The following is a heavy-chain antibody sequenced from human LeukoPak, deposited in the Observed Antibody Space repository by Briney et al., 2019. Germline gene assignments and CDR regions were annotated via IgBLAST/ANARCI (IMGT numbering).Heavy chain of an antibody. V-gene: IGHV3-23*01. CDR1: GFTFSSYA. D-gene: IGHD6-6*01. CDR2: ISNSGGNT. J-gene: IGHJ3*02. Sequence: GGSLRLSCAASGFTFSSYAMSWVRQAPGKGLEWVSAISNSGGNTYYADSVKGRFTISRDNAKNSLYLQMNSLRAEDTAVYYCARDLSIANDAFDIWGQGTMVTVSS. CDR3: ARDLSIANDAFDI.